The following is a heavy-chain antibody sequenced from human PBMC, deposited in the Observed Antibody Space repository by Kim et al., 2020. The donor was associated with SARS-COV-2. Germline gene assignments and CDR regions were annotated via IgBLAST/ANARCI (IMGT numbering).Heavy chain of an antibody. J-gene: IGHJ4*02. Sequence: GGSLRLSCAASGFTFSDYEMNWVRQAPGKGLEWVSYISRSGDTMYYADSVKGRFTVSRDNAKNSLYLQMNSLRADDTSLYYCTRDRAGWGSRIDSWGQGTLVTVSS. CDR2: ISRSGDTM. CDR3: TRDRAGWGSRIDS. CDR1: GFTFSDYE. V-gene: IGHV3-48*03. D-gene: IGHD6-19*01.